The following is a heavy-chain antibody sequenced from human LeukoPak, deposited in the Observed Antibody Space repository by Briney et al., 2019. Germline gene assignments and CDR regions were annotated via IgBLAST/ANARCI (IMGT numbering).Heavy chain of an antibody. CDR1: GYTFTSSG. V-gene: IGHV1-18*01. CDR2: ISAYNGDI. J-gene: IGHJ4*02. Sequence: ASVKVSCAASGYTFTSSGVSWVRQAPGQGLEWMGWISAYNGDINYAQKFQGRVTTTTDTSTSTAYMELRSLRSDDTAIYYCARVGRDYGGNRFSDYWGQGTLVTVSS. D-gene: IGHD4-23*01. CDR3: ARVGRDYGGNRFSDY.